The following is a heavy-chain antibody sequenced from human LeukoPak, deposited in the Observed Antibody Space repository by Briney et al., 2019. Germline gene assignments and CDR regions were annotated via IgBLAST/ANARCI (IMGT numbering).Heavy chain of an antibody. CDR3: AKRPYEPYYFDF. J-gene: IGHJ4*02. V-gene: IGHV3-23*01. CDR2: ISAGGGGT. D-gene: IGHD3-16*01. CDR1: GFTFSSYA. Sequence: GGSLRLSCAASGFTFSSYAVTWVRQSPGKGLEWVSTISAGGGGTNYADSVKGRFTISRDNSKNTLYLQMNSLRAEDTAVYHCAKRPYEPYYFDFWGQGTLVTVSS.